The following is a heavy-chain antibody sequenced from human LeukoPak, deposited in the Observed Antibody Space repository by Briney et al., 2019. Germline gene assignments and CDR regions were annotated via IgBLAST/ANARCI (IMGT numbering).Heavy chain of an antibody. Sequence: SVKASCKASGGTFSSYAISWVRQAPGQGLEWMGGIIPIFGTANYAQKFQGRVTITADKSTSTAYMELSSLRSEDTAVYYCARDERIRGANWFDPWGQGTLVTVSS. CDR3: ARDERIRGANWFDP. CDR1: GGTFSSYA. V-gene: IGHV1-69*06. CDR2: IIPIFGTA. J-gene: IGHJ5*02. D-gene: IGHD3-10*01.